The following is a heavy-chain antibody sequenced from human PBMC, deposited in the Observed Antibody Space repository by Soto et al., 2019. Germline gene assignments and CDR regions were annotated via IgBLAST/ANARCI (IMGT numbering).Heavy chain of an antibody. Sequence: EVQLLESAGGLVQPGGSLRLSCAASGFTISTYAMNWVRQAPGKGLEWVSLIISSGGSTYYADSVKGRFTISRDNSKNTLYLQMNSLRADDTAVYYCAKGEGSSYGTEYSQHWGQGTLFTVSS. CDR3: AKGEGSSYGTEYSQH. J-gene: IGHJ1*01. CDR2: IISSGGST. V-gene: IGHV3-23*01. CDR1: GFTISTYA. D-gene: IGHD6-13*01.